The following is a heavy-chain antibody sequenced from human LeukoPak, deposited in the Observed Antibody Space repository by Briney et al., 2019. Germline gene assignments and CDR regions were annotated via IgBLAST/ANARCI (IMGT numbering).Heavy chain of an antibody. V-gene: IGHV1-24*01. CDR3: ARDLAFPGSYGSAEFYFDF. CDR1: GYTLTELS. J-gene: IGHJ4*02. Sequence: ASVKVSCKVSGYTLTELSMHWVRQAPGKGLEWMGGFDPEDGETIYAQKFQGRVTMTEDTSTDTAYMELSSLRSEDTAVYYCARDLAFPGSYGSAEFYFDFWGQGALVTVSS. CDR2: FDPEDGET. D-gene: IGHD1-26*01.